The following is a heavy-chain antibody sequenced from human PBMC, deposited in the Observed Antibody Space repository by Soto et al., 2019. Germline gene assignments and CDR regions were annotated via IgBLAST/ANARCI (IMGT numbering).Heavy chain of an antibody. V-gene: IGHV3-53*01. D-gene: IGHD2-15*01. CDR3: IVGLNFDY. Sequence: PGGSLRLSCAASGFTVSNNYMTWVRQAPGKGLEWVSVMYSGGTATSYADSVKGRFTVSRDNSKNTVFLQMNSLKTEDTALYYCIVGLNFDYWGQGALVTVSS. CDR2: MYSGGTAT. J-gene: IGHJ4*02. CDR1: GFTVSNNY.